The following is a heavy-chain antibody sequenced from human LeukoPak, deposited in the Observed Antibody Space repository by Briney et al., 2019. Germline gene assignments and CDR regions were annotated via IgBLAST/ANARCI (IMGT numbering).Heavy chain of an antibody. V-gene: IGHV3-64D*06. CDR1: GFTFSTSA. CDR2: ISSNGGST. D-gene: IGHD3-22*01. Sequence: GSLRLSCSASGFTFSTSAIHWVRQPPGKGLEYVSAISSNGGSTYYAGSVKGRFTISRDNSKNTLSLQMSSLRPEDTAVYYCVKLPYSDTSAYYVDYWGQGTLVTVSS. CDR3: VKLPYSDTSAYYVDY. J-gene: IGHJ4*02.